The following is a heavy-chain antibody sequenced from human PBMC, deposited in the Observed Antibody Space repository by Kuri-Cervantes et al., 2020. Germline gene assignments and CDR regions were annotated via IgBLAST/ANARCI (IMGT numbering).Heavy chain of an antibody. CDR1: GYTLSSSG. J-gene: IGHJ4*02. CDR2: ISAYNHNT. D-gene: IGHD4-11*01. Sequence: ASVKVSCKASGYTLSSSGISWVRRAPGQGLEWMGWISAYNHNTNYAQKLQGRVTMTADTSTSTAYMELRSLRSDDTAVYYCARVDDDYSNYPRFDYWGQGTLVTVSS. CDR3: ARVDDDYSNYPRFDY. V-gene: IGHV1-18*01.